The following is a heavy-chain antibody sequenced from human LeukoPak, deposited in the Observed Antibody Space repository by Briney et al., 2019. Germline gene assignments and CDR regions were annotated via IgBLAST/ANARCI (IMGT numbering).Heavy chain of an antibody. CDR1: GGAFTSCA. CDR2: MLPSLGIA. J-gene: IGHJ4*02. CDR3: AREQYYYDSSGPAGPIDY. Sequence: SVKVSFKGSGGAFTSCAINWVRQAPGQGLEWMWRMLPSLGIANYAQKFQGRVTITADKSTSTAYMELSSLRSEDTAVYYCAREQYYYDSSGPAGPIDYWGQGTLVTVSS. D-gene: IGHD3-22*01. V-gene: IGHV1-69*04.